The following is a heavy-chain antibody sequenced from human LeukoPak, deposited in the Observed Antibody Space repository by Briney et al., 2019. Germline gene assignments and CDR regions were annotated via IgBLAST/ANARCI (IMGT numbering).Heavy chain of an antibody. V-gene: IGHV5-51*01. CDR2: ISPGDSYT. D-gene: IGHD1-26*01. J-gene: IGHJ4*02. CDR3: ARLGRRGGSYPIYFDS. Sequence: GESLKISFQASGYGFTSYWIGWVRQMPGKGLEWIGIISPGDSYTRYSPSFQGQVTFSADKSISTAYVQWSSLKASDTAMYYCARLGRRGGSYPIYFDSWGQGTLVTVSS. CDR1: GYGFTSYW.